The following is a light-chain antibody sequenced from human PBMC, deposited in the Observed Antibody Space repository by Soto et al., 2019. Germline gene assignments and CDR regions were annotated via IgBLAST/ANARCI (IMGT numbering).Light chain of an antibody. CDR2: DVS. J-gene: IGLJ2*01. Sequence: QSVLTQPPSASGSPGQSVTISCTGTSSDVGGYNYVSWYQRHPGKAPKLMIYDVSNRPSGVSNRFSGSKSGNTASLTISGLQAEDEADYYCSSYTSSSTLPVFGGGTKVTVL. CDR3: SSYTSSSTLPV. CDR1: SSDVGGYNY. V-gene: IGLV2-14*01.